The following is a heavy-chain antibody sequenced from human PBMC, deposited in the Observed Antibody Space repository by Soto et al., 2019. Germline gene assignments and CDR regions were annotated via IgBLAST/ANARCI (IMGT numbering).Heavy chain of an antibody. V-gene: IGHV4-31*03. Sequence: QVQLQESGPGLVKPSQTLSLTCTVTGDSITSGGYYWSWIRQHPGKGLEWLGYIYGSGGSGSTLYNPSLKSRITFSLDTSKTQVSLTLSSVTVAVTAVYFCARIQAGYVSVIDYWGQGTLVTVSS. D-gene: IGHD5-18*01. J-gene: IGHJ4*02. CDR3: ARIQAGYVSVIDY. CDR1: GDSITSGGYY. CDR2: IYGSGGSGST.